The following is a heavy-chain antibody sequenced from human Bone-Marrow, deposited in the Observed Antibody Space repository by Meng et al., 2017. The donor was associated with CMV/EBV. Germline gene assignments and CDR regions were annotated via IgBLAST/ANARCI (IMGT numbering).Heavy chain of an antibody. J-gene: IGHJ4*02. V-gene: IGHV3-23*01. Sequence: ESLKISCAASGFTFSDYWMSWVRQAPGKGLEWVSAISGSGGSTYYADSVKGRFTISRDNSKNTLYLQMNSLRAEDTAVYYCAKDRAATIHFDYWGQGTLVTVSS. CDR1: GFTFSDYW. D-gene: IGHD5-24*01. CDR3: AKDRAATIHFDY. CDR2: ISGSGGST.